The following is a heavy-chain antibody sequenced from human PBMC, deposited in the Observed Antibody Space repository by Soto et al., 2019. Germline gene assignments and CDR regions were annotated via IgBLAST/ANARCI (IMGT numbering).Heavy chain of an antibody. Sequence: QVQLVESGGGVVQPGRSLRLSCAASGFTFSSYGMHWVRQAPGKGLEWVAVISYDGSNKYYADSVKGRFTISRDNSKNTLYLQMNSLRAKDTAVYYCAKDNPTTTAHFDYWGQGTLVTVSS. V-gene: IGHV3-30*18. J-gene: IGHJ4*02. CDR3: AKDNPTTTAHFDY. CDR1: GFTFSSYG. CDR2: ISYDGSNK. D-gene: IGHD4-4*01.